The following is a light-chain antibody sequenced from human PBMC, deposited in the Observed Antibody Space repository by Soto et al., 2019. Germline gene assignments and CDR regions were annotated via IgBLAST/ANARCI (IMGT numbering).Light chain of an antibody. V-gene: IGLV1-40*01. J-gene: IGLJ1*01. CDR3: QSYDSSLSGYV. CDR1: SSNIGAGYE. Sequence: QSVLTQPPSVSEAPGQRVTISGTRSSSNIGAGYEAHWYQQVPGTAPKLLIYENNNRPSGVPDRFSGSKSGTSASLAITGLQADDEAEYYCQSYDSSLSGYVFGTGTKVTVL. CDR2: ENN.